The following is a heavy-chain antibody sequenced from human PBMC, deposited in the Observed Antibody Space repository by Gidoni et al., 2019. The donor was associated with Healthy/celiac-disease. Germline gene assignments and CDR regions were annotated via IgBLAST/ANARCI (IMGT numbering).Heavy chain of an antibody. CDR1: ISSYY. CDR2: IYTSGSP. CDR3: ARVGGSSSFYYYYGMDV. V-gene: IGHV4-4*07. D-gene: IGHD6-6*01. Sequence: ISSYYWSWIRQPAGKGLEWIGRIYTSGSPNYNPSLKRRVTMSVDTSKNQFSLKLSSVTAADTAVYYCARVGGSSSFYYYYGMDVWGQGTTVTVSS. J-gene: IGHJ6*02.